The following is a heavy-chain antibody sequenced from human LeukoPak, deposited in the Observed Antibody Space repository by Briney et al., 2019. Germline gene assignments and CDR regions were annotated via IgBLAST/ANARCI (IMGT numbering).Heavy chain of an antibody. V-gene: IGHV3-48*01. J-gene: IGHJ6*03. Sequence: GGSLRLSCAASGFTFSTYTMNWVRQAPGMGLEWISYIYTASDTISYADSVKGRFTISRDNAKNSMYLQMNSLRAEDTAVYYCARDQSHTVAGTHYYYYYYMDVWGKGTTVTISS. D-gene: IGHD6-19*01. CDR2: IYTASDTI. CDR3: ARDQSHTVAGTHYYYYYYMDV. CDR1: GFTFSTYT.